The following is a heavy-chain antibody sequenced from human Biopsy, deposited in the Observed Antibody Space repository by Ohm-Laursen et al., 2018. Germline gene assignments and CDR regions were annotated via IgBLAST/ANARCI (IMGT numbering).Heavy chain of an antibody. J-gene: IGHJ4*02. Sequence: GSLRLSCAASGFTFSKYAMSWVRQAPGKGLEWVSSISGSGGTTYYADSVKGRFTISRDNSKNTLYLQMNSLTAEDTAVYYCAKTFHGSSFLYDYWGQGTLVTVSS. CDR2: ISGSGGTT. CDR3: AKTFHGSSFLYDY. V-gene: IGHV3-23*01. D-gene: IGHD2-15*01. CDR1: GFTFSKYA.